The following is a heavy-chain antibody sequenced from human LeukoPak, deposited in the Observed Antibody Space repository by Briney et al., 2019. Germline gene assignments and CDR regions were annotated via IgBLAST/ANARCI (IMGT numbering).Heavy chain of an antibody. D-gene: IGHD2-21*01. J-gene: IGHJ4*02. CDR3: ARVSCGGGTCYLGY. CDR2: IYHTGST. Sequence: SETLSLTCTVSGGSISSGDYYWSCIRQPPGKGLESIAYIYHTGSTYYSPSLKSRVIISVDTSKNQFSLKLSSVTAADTAVYYCARVSCGGGTCYLGYWGQGTLVTVSS. CDR1: GGSISSGDYY. V-gene: IGHV4-30-4*01.